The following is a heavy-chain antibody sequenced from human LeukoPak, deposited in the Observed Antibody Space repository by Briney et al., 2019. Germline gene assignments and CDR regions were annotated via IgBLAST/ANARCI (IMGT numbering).Heavy chain of an antibody. CDR1: ADSISTYY. D-gene: IGHD6-13*01. CDR2: IHYSGST. V-gene: IGHV4-59*01. J-gene: IGHJ4*02. CDR3: ARDGRYSRDYYFDY. Sequence: SETLSLTCTVSADSISTYYWSWIRQPPGKGLEWIGYIHYSGSTNYNPSLKSRVTISVDTSKNQFSLKLSSVTAADTAVYYCARDGRYSRDYYFDYWGQGTLVTVSS.